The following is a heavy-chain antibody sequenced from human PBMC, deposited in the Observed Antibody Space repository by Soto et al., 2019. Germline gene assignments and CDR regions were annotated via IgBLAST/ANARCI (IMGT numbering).Heavy chain of an antibody. D-gene: IGHD6-13*01. CDR1: GGTFSSYA. CDR2: IIPIFGTA. Sequence: SVKVSCKASGGTFSSYAISWVRQAPGQGLEWMGGIIPIFGTANYAQKFQGRVTITADESTSTAYMELSSLRSEDTAVYYCARGSTAGTSYYYYGMDVWGQGTTVTVS. V-gene: IGHV1-69*13. J-gene: IGHJ6*02. CDR3: ARGSTAGTSYYYYGMDV.